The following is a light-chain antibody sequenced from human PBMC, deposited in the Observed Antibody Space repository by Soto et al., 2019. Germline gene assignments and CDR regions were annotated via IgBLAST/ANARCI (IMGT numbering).Light chain of an antibody. Sequence: QSALTQPASVSGSPGQSITISCTGTSSDVGGYNYVSWYQQHPGKAPKLMIYEVSNRPSGVSNRFSGSKSGNTASLTISGRQAEDEADYYCSSYTSSSTPPFGTGTKVTVL. CDR3: SSYTSSSTPP. CDR2: EVS. CDR1: SSDVGGYNY. J-gene: IGLJ1*01. V-gene: IGLV2-14*01.